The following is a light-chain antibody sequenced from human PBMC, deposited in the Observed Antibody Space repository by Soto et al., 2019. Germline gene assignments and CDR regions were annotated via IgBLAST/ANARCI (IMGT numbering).Light chain of an antibody. CDR1: QSVLYSSNNKNY. CDR2: WAS. J-gene: IGKJ4*01. Sequence: DIVMTQSPDSLAVSLGERATINCKSSQSVLYSSNNKNYLAWYQQKPGQPPKLLISWASTRESGVPDRFSGSGSGTDFTLTISSLQAEDVAVYHCQQYYNAPLTFGGGTKVEIK. V-gene: IGKV4-1*01. CDR3: QQYYNAPLT.